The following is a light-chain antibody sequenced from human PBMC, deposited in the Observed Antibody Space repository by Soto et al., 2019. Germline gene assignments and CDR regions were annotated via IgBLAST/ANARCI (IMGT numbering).Light chain of an antibody. CDR2: DAS. J-gene: IGKJ2*01. CDR3: QQYNNWPPFMYT. CDR1: QSVSSN. V-gene: IGKV3-15*01. Sequence: EIVMTQSPATLSLSAGERATLSCRASQSVSSNLAWYQQKTGQAPRLLIYDASTRATGIPARFSGSGSGTEFTLTISSLQSEDFAVYYCQQYNNWPPFMYTFGQGTKVDIK.